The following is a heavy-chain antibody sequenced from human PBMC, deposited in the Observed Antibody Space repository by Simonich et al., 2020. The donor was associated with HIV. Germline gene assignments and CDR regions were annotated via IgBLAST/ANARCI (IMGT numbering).Heavy chain of an antibody. V-gene: IGHV4-34*01. D-gene: IGHD1-1*01. J-gene: IGHJ6*03. Sequence: QVELQQWGAGLLKPSETLSLTCAVFHGSFSDYSWSWIRQPPGKGLEWIGEINHSGSTKYNPSLKSRVTISVYTSKNQFYLKLSSVTAADTAEYAGARGIPRNDYYFYYMDVWGKGTTVIVSS. CDR1: HGSFSDYS. CDR2: INHSGST. CDR3: ARGIPRNDYYFYYMDV.